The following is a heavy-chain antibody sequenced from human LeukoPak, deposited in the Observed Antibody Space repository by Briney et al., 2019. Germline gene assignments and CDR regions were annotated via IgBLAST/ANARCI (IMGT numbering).Heavy chain of an antibody. Sequence: SETLSLTCAVSGGSISSSNWWSWVRQPPGKGLEWIGEIYHSGSTNYNPSLKSRVTISVDKSKNQFSLKLGSVTAADTAVYYCARGYYDFWSGYYSSGALDVWGQGTTVTVSS. D-gene: IGHD3-3*01. CDR1: GGSISSSNW. V-gene: IGHV4-4*02. CDR3: ARGYYDFWSGYYSSGALDV. J-gene: IGHJ6*02. CDR2: IYHSGST.